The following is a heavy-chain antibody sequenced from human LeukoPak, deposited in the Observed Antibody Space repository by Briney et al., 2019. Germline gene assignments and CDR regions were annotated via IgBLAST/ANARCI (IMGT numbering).Heavy chain of an antibody. CDR3: ASFDYDSSGYYPNFDY. CDR2: IYYSGST. CDR1: GGSISSYY. J-gene: IGHJ4*02. V-gene: IGHV4-59*01. Sequence: SETLSLTCTVSGGSISSYYWSWIRQPPGKGLEWIGYIYYSGSTNYNPSLKSRVTISVDTSKNQFSLKLSSVTAADTAVYYCASFDYDSSGYYPNFDYWSQGTLVTVSS. D-gene: IGHD3-22*01.